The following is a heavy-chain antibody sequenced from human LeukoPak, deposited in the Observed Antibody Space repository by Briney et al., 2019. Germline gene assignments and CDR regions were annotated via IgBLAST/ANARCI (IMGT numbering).Heavy chain of an antibody. J-gene: IGHJ4*02. CDR1: RGSISSYY. CDR3: ARASGSYPYEFDY. Sequence: SETLSLTCTVSRGSISSYYWSWIRQPPGQGREWIGYIYYSGSTNYNPSLKSRVTISVDTSKNQFSLKLTSVTAADTAVYYCARASGSYPYEFDYWGQGTLVTVPS. D-gene: IGHD1-26*01. V-gene: IGHV4-59*01. CDR2: IYYSGST.